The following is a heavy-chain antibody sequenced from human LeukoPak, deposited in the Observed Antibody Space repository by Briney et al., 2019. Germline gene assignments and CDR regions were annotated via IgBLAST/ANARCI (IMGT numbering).Heavy chain of an antibody. CDR3: ATEPKYSSSSFDY. Sequence: ASVTVSCKVPGYTLTELSMHWVRQAPGKGLEWMGGFDPEDGETIYAQKFQGRVTMTEDTSTDTAYMELSSLRSEDTAVYYCATEPKYSSSSFDYWGQGTLVTVSS. J-gene: IGHJ4*02. CDR1: GYTLTELS. V-gene: IGHV1-24*01. D-gene: IGHD6-6*01. CDR2: FDPEDGET.